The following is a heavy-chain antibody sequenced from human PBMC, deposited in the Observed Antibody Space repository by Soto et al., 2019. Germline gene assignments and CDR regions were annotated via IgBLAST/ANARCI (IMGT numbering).Heavy chain of an antibody. CDR2: ISASSLYI. J-gene: IGHJ4*02. CDR3: ARLYSNTWYDFDY. V-gene: IGHV3-11*05. CDR1: GFTFHNFY. D-gene: IGHD6-13*01. Sequence: QVQLVESGGGLVKPGGSLRLSCAASGFTFHNFYMGWVRQAPGQGLEWVSHISASSLYIDYADSVKGRFTISRDNTRNSLSLQMNGLRVEDTAVYYCARLYSNTWYDFDYWGQGTLVTVSS.